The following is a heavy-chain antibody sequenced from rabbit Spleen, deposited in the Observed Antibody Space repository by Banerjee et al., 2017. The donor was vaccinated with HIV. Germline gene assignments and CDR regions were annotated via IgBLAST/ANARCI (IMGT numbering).Heavy chain of an antibody. CDR1: GFSFSNKAV. D-gene: IGHD8-1*01. J-gene: IGHJ4*01. CDR2: INIATGKS. V-gene: IGHV1S45*01. CDR3: ARDAGTGDYIDVYFSL. Sequence: QEQLVESGGGLVKPEGTLKLSCTASGFSFSNKAVMCWVRQAPGKGLEWITCINIATGKSVYASWVSGRFIMSRTSSTTVTLQMTSLTAADTATYFCARDAGTGDYIDVYFSLWGPGTLVTVS.